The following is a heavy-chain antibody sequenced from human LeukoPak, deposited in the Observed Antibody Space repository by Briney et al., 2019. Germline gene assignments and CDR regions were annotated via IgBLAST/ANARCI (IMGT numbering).Heavy chain of an antibody. CDR1: GWSIRSYY. CDR3: ARAPGVLSSFDY. Sequence: KPSETLSLTCNVSGWSIRSYYWSWIRQPPGKGLEWIGYIYYSGSTNYNPSLKSRVTISVDTSKKQFSLKLSSVTAADTAVYYCARAPGVLSSFDYWGQGTLVTVSS. CDR2: IYYSGST. D-gene: IGHD7-27*01. J-gene: IGHJ4*02. V-gene: IGHV4-59*01.